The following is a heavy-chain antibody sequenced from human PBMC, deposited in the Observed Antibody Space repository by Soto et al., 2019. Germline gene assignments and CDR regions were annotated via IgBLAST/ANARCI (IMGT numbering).Heavy chain of an antibody. CDR1: GFTFSSYA. J-gene: IGHJ3*02. Sequence: PGGSLRLSCAASGFTFSSYAMSWVRQAPGKGLEWVSAISGSGGSTYYADSVKGRFTISRDNSKNTLYLQMNSLRAEDTAVYYCAKDSHDSSGYYYPRSAFEIWGQGTMVTVSS. D-gene: IGHD3-22*01. CDR3: AKDSHDSSGYYYPRSAFEI. CDR2: ISGSGGST. V-gene: IGHV3-23*01.